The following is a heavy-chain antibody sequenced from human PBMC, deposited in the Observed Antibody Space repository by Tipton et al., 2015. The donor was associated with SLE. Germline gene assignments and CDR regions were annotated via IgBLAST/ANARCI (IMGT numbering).Heavy chain of an antibody. D-gene: IGHD1-26*01. CDR1: GFTFSSYA. J-gene: IGHJ2*01. CDR2: ISYDGSNE. CDR3: ARGISVGRPVGFLGYWYFDL. Sequence: QVQLVQSGGGVVQPGRSLRLSCAASGFTFSSYAMHWVRQAPGKGLEWVAVISYDGSNEYYADSVKGRFTISRDNAKNSLYLQMNSLRAEDTAVYYCARGISVGRPVGFLGYWYFDLWGRGTLVTVSS. V-gene: IGHV3-30*04.